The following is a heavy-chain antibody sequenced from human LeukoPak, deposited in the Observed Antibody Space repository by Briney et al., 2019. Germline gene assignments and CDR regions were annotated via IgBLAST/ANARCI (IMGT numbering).Heavy chain of an antibody. CDR1: GFTFSSFG. V-gene: IGHV4-34*01. D-gene: IGHD5-18*01. CDR2: INHSGST. J-gene: IGHJ4*02. CDR3: ASGDTYFDY. Sequence: PGGSLRLSCAASGFTFSSFGMHWVRQPPGKGLEWIGEINHSGSTNYNPSLKSRVTISVDTSKNQFSLKLSSVTAADTAVYYCASGDTYFDYWGQGTLVTVSS.